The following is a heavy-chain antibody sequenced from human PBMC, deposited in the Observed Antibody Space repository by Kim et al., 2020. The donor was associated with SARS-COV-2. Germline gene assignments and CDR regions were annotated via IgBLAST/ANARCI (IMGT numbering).Heavy chain of an antibody. CDR3: AREFRPAAIRGWFDP. J-gene: IGHJ5*02. D-gene: IGHD2-2*02. Sequence: QKFQGSVTITRDQTASTAYMGLSSLRSEDTAVYYCAREFRPAAIRGWFDPWGQGTLVTVSS. V-gene: IGHV1-3*01.